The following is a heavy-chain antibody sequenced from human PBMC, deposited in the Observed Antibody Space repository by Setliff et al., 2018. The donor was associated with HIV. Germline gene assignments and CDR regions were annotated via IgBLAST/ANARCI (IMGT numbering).Heavy chain of an antibody. CDR3: VRGVQSPPHYSYYYMDV. Sequence: ASVKVSCKASRSTFNSHTINWVRQAPGLGLDWMGRIIPILGVANYAQRFQGKVTITADKSTSTAYMELTSLRFDDTAMYYCVRGVQSPPHYSYYYMDVWGEGTMVTVSS. CDR1: RSTFNSHT. CDR2: IIPILGVA. J-gene: IGHJ6*03. V-gene: IGHV1-69*02. D-gene: IGHD3-3*01.